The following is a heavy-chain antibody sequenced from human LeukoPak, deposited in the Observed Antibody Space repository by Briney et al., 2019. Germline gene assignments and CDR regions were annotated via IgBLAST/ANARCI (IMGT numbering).Heavy chain of an antibody. J-gene: IGHJ4*02. Sequence: ASVKVSCKASGYTFSTYGISWVRQAPGQGLEWMGWISAYNGHTNYAQKFQGRVTMTTDTSTSTAYMELTSLTSDHTAVYYCARDKDLGAVAGTFDYWGQGTLVTVSS. D-gene: IGHD6-19*01. CDR3: ARDKDLGAVAGTFDY. CDR2: ISAYNGHT. V-gene: IGHV1-18*01. CDR1: GYTFSTYG.